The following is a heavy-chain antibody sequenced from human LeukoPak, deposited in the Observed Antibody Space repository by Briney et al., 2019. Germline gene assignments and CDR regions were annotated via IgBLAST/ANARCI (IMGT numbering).Heavy chain of an antibody. Sequence: GGSLRLPCAASEFTFNIYWMSWVRQAPGKGLEWVANIKQDGSEKYYVDSVEGRFTISRDNAKNSLYLQMNSLRAEDTAVYYCARVRFLEQSQYYFDYWGQGTLVTVSS. CDR3: ARVRFLEQSQYYFDY. CDR1: EFTFNIYW. CDR2: IKQDGSEK. D-gene: IGHD3-3*01. J-gene: IGHJ4*02. V-gene: IGHV3-7*01.